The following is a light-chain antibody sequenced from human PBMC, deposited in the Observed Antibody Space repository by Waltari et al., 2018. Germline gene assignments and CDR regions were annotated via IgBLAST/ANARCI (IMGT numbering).Light chain of an antibody. CDR2: KVS. Sequence: DFVMTQSPLSLPVTLGQPASISCRSSQSLVDSDGNTYLNWFQQRPGQSPTRLIYKVSKRDSGVPDRFSGSGSGTDFTLKISRVEAEDVGVYYCMEGAHWAFGQGTKVEIK. CDR1: QSLVDSDGNTY. CDR3: MEGAHWA. J-gene: IGKJ1*01. V-gene: IGKV2-30*01.